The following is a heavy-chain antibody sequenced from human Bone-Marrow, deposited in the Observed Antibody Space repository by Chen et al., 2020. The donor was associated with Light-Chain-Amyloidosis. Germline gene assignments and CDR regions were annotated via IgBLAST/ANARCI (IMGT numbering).Heavy chain of an antibody. CDR3: ARRRDGYNFDY. J-gene: IGHJ4*02. Sequence: EVQLEQSGQEVKKPGESLKISCKGSGYTFPNYWIGWVRQMPGKGLEWMGVIYPDDSDARYSLSFEGQVTISADKSITTAYLQWRSLKASDTAMYYCARRRDGYNFDYWGQGTLVTVSS. V-gene: IGHV5-51*01. CDR1: GYTFPNYW. CDR2: IYPDDSDA. D-gene: IGHD5-12*01.